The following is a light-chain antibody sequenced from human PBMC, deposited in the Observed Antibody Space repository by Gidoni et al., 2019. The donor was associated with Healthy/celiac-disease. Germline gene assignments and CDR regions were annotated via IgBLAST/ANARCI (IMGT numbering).Light chain of an antibody. J-gene: IGLJ2*01. Sequence: SYVLPQPPSLSVAPGKTARITCGGNNIGSKSVHWYQQKPGQAPVLVIYYDSDRPSGIPERFSGSNSGNTATLTISRVEAGDEADYYCQVWDSSSDHPVVFGGGTKLTVL. CDR2: YDS. V-gene: IGLV3-21*04. CDR1: NIGSKS. CDR3: QVWDSSSDHPVV.